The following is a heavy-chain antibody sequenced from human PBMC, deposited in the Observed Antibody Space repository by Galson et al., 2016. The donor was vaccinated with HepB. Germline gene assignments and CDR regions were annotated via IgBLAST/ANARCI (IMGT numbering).Heavy chain of an antibody. CDR3: AKDRSATYYTDDFEY. CDR1: GFTFSTYA. CDR2: ICGSGGSI. V-gene: IGHV3-23*01. D-gene: IGHD1-26*01. Sequence: SLRLSCAASGFTFSTYAMTWVRQAPGKGLEWVATICGSGGSIYYADSVKGRFTISRDNSKNTLFLQMKRLRDEDTALYYCAKDRSATYYTDDFEYWGQGTLVTVSS. J-gene: IGHJ4*02.